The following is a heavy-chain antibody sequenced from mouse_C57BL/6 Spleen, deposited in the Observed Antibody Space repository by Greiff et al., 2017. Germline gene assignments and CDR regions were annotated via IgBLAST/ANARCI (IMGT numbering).Heavy chain of an antibody. CDR2: INPGSGGT. D-gene: IGHD1-1*01. V-gene: IGHV1-54*01. CDR3: AFFYYYGSSYFDY. CDR1: GYAFTNYL. J-gene: IGHJ2*01. Sequence: VQLQQSGAELVRPGTSVKVSCKASGYAFTNYLIEWVKQRPGQGLEWIGVINPGSGGTNYNEKFKGKATLTADKSSSTAYMQLSSLTSEDSAVYFCAFFYYYGSSYFDYWGQGTTLTVSS.